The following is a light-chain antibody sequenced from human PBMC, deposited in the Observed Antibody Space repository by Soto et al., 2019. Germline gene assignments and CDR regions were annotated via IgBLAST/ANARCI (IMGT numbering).Light chain of an antibody. CDR3: QQYNSYPLT. CDR2: KAS. V-gene: IGKV1-5*03. CDR1: QSISSW. J-gene: IGKJ4*01. Sequence: DIQMTQSPSTLSASVGDRVTITCRASQSISSWLAWYQQKPGKAPKLLIYKASSLESGVPSRFSGSGSGTEFTLTIRSLQPDDFATYYCQQYNSYPLTFGGWTKGEIK.